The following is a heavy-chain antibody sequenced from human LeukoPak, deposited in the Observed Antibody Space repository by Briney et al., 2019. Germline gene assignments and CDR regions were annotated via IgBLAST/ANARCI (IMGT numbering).Heavy chain of an antibody. CDR1: GFTFSSYA. V-gene: IGHV3-23*01. CDR3: AKGRGSYDPDY. CDR2: ISGSGDST. D-gene: IGHD5-12*01. J-gene: IGHJ4*02. Sequence: GGSLRLSCAAPGFTFSSYAMNWVRQAPGKGLEWVSAISGSGDSTYYADSVKGRFTISRDNSKNTLYLQMNSLRAEDTAVYYCAKGRGSYDPDYWGQGTLVTVSA.